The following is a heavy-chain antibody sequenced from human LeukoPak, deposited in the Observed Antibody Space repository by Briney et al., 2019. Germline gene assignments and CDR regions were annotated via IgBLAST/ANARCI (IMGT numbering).Heavy chain of an antibody. J-gene: IGHJ4*02. Sequence: PSETLSLTCAVYGGSFSGYYWSWIRQPPGKGLEWIGEINHSGSTNYNPSLKSRVTMSVDTSKNQFSLKLSSVTAADTAVYYCARESASWRSGYYYFDYWGQGTLVTVSS. CDR1: GGSFSGYY. V-gene: IGHV4-34*01. CDR2: INHSGST. CDR3: ARESASWRSGYYYFDY. D-gene: IGHD3-22*01.